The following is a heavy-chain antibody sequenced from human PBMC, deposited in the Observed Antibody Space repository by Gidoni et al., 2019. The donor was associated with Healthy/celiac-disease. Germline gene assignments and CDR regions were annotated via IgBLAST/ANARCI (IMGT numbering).Heavy chain of an antibody. D-gene: IGHD2-2*02. CDR3: ARVADGYCSSTSCYRGTLNYYYYGMDV. J-gene: IGHJ6*02. CDR1: GGTVSSYA. V-gene: IGHV1-69*01. CDR2: IIPIFGTA. Sequence: QVQLVQSGAEVKKPGSSVKVSCKASGGTVSSYAIRGVRQAPGQGLEWMGGIIPIFGTAHYAQKFQGRVTIPADESTSTAYMELSSLRSEDTAVYYCARVADGYCSSTSCYRGTLNYYYYGMDVWGQGTTVTVSS.